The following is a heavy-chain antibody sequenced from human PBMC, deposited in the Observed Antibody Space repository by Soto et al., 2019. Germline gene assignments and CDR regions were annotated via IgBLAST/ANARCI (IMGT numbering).Heavy chain of an antibody. D-gene: IGHD6-19*01. V-gene: IGHV1-3*01. CDR2: INAGNDNT. CDR1: GYTFTSYT. Sequence: SVKVSCKTAGYTFTSYTMHWVRQAPGQRLEWMGWINAGNDNTKYSQNFQGRVTITRDTSASTAYMELSSLRSEDTAVYYCVRDGWLDYWGQGTLVTVSS. CDR3: VRDGWLDY. J-gene: IGHJ4*02.